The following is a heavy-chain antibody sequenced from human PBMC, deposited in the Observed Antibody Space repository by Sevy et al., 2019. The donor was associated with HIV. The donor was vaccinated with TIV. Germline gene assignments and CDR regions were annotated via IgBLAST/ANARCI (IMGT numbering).Heavy chain of an antibody. J-gene: IGHJ6*02. CDR3: VKGPHPAVTTSYALDV. CDR2: IRNDGSTK. D-gene: IGHD4-17*01. V-gene: IGHV3-30*02. Sequence: GGSLRLSCAASGFIFKSYGMHWVRQAPGKGLEWVTFIRNDGSTKCYADSVRGRFTASRDNPKNTLYLQMNSLRPEDTAVYYCVKGPHPAVTTSYALDVWGQGTTVTVSS. CDR1: GFIFKSYG.